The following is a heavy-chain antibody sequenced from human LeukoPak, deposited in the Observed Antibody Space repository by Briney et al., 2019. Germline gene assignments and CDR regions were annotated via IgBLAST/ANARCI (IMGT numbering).Heavy chain of an antibody. CDR2: IGIRGDT. D-gene: IGHD6-19*01. CDR3: ARGGIEVSGIDEFDY. V-gene: IGHV3-13*01. Sequence: SGGALRLSCAASGFTFIDYDMHWVRQVIGKGLEWVSAIGIRGDTHYSRSVKGRFTISRENAESSVYLQMNSLRAEDTAVYYCARGGIEVSGIDEFDYWGQGTLGTVSS. CDR1: GFTFIDYD. J-gene: IGHJ4*02.